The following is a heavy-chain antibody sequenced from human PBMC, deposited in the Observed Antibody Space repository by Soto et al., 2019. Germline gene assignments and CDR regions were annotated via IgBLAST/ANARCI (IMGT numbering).Heavy chain of an antibody. CDR1: GYTFTSYY. CDR2: INPSGGST. Sequence: ASVKVSCKASGYTFTSYYTHWVRQAPGQGLEWMGIINPSGGSTSYAQKFQGRVTMTRDTSTSTVYMELSSLRSEDTAVYYCARDRYCSSTSCYAVRSYYYYGMDVWGQGTTVTVSS. J-gene: IGHJ6*02. V-gene: IGHV1-46*03. CDR3: ARDRYCSSTSCYAVRSYYYYGMDV. D-gene: IGHD2-2*01.